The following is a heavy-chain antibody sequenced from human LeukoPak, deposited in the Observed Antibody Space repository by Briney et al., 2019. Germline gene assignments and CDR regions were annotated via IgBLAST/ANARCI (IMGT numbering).Heavy chain of an antibody. CDR3: ARLSGSSLDY. D-gene: IGHD1-26*01. J-gene: IGHJ4*02. V-gene: IGHV3-33*01. Sequence: PGGSLRLSCAASGFTFSSNGMEWVRQAPGKGLEWVELIWYDGSKKYYADSVKGRSTISRDNSKNMLYLQMNSLRDEDTAVYYCARLSGSSLDYWGQGTLVTVSS. CDR2: IWYDGSKK. CDR1: GFTFSSNG.